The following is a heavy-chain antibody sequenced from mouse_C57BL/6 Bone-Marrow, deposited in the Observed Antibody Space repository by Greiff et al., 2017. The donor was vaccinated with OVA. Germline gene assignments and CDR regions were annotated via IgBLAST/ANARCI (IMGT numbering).Heavy chain of an antibody. CDR2: IYPGDGDT. V-gene: IGHV1-82*01. Sequence: VQRVESGPELVKPGASVKISCKASGYAFSSSWMNWVKQRPGKGLEWIGRIYPGDGDTNYNGKFKGKATLTADKSSSTAYMQLSSLTSEDSAVYFCADLLRAYWGQGTLVTVSA. D-gene: IGHD2-1*01. CDR3: ADLLRAY. J-gene: IGHJ3*01. CDR1: GYAFSSSW.